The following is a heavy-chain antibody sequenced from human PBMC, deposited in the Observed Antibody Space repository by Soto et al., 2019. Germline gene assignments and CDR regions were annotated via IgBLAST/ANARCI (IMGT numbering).Heavy chain of an antibody. D-gene: IGHD2-15*01. CDR3: ARGGARAVAATFDY. V-gene: IGHV4-4*07. CDR1: GGSISGYY. Sequence: VQLQESGPGLVKPSETLSLTCTVSGGSISGYYWSWIRQTAGKGLEWIGRIYTNGNIDYSPSLKSRVTMSVDTSKNQFSLNLRSVTAADTAVYYCARGGARAVAATFDYWGQGSPVTVSS. J-gene: IGHJ4*02. CDR2: IYTNGNI.